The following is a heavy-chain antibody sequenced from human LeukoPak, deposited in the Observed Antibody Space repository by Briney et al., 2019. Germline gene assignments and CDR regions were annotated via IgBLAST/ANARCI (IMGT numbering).Heavy chain of an antibody. Sequence: GGSLRLSCAASGFTFSSYGMHWVRQAPGKGLEWVAVISYDGSNKYYADSVKGRFTISRDNSKNTLYLQMNSLRAEDTAVYYCAKELGYGDYTNDAFDIWGQGTMVTVSS. J-gene: IGHJ3*02. CDR2: ISYDGSNK. CDR3: AKELGYGDYTNDAFDI. V-gene: IGHV3-30*18. D-gene: IGHD4-17*01. CDR1: GFTFSSYG.